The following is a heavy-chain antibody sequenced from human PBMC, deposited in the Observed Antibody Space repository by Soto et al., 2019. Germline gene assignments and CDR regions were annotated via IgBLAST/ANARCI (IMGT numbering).Heavy chain of an antibody. Sequence: GGSLRLSCSASGFSFHNFAMSWVRQAPGKGLEWVSIISNSGDNTYYADSVKGRFTISRDNSKNTMSLVLNSLTAEDTAVYYCAKWGRERYFDWLGSYFDYWGQGSLVTVSS. CDR3: AKWGRERYFDWLGSYFDY. V-gene: IGHV3-23*01. J-gene: IGHJ4*02. D-gene: IGHD3-9*01. CDR2: ISNSGDNT. CDR1: GFSFHNFA.